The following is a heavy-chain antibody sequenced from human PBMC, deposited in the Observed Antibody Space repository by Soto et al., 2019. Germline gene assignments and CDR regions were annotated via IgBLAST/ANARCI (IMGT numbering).Heavy chain of an antibody. CDR2: ISGSGGST. CDR3: ANSPTDYDFWSGYTFDY. CDR1: GFTFSSYA. Sequence: GGSLRLSCAASGFTFSSYAMSWVRQAPGKGLEWVSAISGSGGSTYYADSVKGRFTISRDNSKNTLYLQMNSLRAEDTAVYYCANSPTDYDFWSGYTFDYWGQGTLVTVSS. D-gene: IGHD3-3*01. V-gene: IGHV3-23*01. J-gene: IGHJ4*02.